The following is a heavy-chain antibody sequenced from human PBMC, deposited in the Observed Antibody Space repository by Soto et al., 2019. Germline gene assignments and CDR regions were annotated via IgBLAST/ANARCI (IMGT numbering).Heavy chain of an antibody. CDR3: ARDRGYSYGPDY. J-gene: IGHJ4*02. CDR1: GYTFTSYG. Sequence: QVQLVQSGAEVKKPGASVKVSCKASGYTFTSYGISWVRQAPGQGLEWMGWISAYNGNTNSAQKLPGRVTMTTDTSTSTAHMELRSLRSADTAVYSCARDRGYSYGPDYWGQGTLVTVSS. V-gene: IGHV1-18*01. CDR2: ISAYNGNT. D-gene: IGHD5-18*01.